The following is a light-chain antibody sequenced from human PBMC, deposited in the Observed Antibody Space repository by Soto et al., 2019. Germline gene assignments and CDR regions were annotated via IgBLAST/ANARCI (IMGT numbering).Light chain of an antibody. CDR1: SSDVGGYNY. J-gene: IGLJ2*01. V-gene: IGLV2-11*01. Sequence: QPVLTQPRSVSGSPGQSVTISCTGTSSDVGGYNYDSWYQQHPGKAPKLMIFDVSKQPSGVPDHFSGSKSGNTASLTISGLQADDEADYYCCSYAGSYTFVIFGGGTKLTVL. CDR2: DVS. CDR3: CSYAGSYTFVI.